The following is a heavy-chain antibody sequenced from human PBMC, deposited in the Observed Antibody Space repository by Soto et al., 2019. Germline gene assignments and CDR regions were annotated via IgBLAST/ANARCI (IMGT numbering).Heavy chain of an antibody. CDR3: ARVLVASDYYYYYMDV. V-gene: IGHV3-48*01. D-gene: IGHD2-15*01. CDR1: GFTFSSYS. J-gene: IGHJ6*03. Sequence: GGSLRLSCAASGFTFSSYSMNWVRQAPGKGLEWVSYISSSSSTIYYADSVKGRFTISRDNAKNSLYLQMNSLRAEDTAVYYCARVLVASDYYYYYMDVWGKGTTVTVSS. CDR2: ISSSSSTI.